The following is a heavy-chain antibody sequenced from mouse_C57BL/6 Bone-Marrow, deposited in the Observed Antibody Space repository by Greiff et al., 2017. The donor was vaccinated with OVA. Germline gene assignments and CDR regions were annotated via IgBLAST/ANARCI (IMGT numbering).Heavy chain of an antibody. Sequence: EVKLQESGPELVVHGSSVKISCKASGYSFTDYNMNWVKQSNGKSLEWIGVINPNYGTTSYNQQFKGKATLTVDQSSSTAYMQLNSLTSEDAAVYAGARYYNGSSPAVWGTGTTVTVSS. D-gene: IGHD1-1*01. V-gene: IGHV1-39*01. CDR3: ARYYNGSSPAV. J-gene: IGHJ1*03. CDR1: GYSFTDYN. CDR2: INPNYGTT.